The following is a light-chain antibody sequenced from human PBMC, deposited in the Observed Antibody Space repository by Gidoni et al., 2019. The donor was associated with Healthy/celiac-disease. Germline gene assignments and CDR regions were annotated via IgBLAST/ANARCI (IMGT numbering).Light chain of an antibody. Sequence: QSVRTQPPSVSGAPRPMVTIPCSGSSSNIGNNAVNWYPQLPGKAPKLLIYYDDLLPSGVSDRFSVSKSGTSASLAISGLQSEDEADYYCAAWYDSLNGPVFGGGPKLTVL. J-gene: IGLJ2*01. CDR3: AAWYDSLNGPV. V-gene: IGLV1-36*01. CDR1: SSNIGNNA. CDR2: YDD.